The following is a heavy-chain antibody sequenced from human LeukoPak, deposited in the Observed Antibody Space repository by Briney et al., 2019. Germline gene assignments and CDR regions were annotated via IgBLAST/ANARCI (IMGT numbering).Heavy chain of an antibody. CDR2: ISYEGSVT. D-gene: IGHD3-10*01. V-gene: IGHV3-30*04. J-gene: IGHJ6*04. Sequence: GGSLRLSCAVSGFTFSNYAFHWVRQPPGKGLEWAAVISYEGSVTYYADSVKGRFTISRDNSKNTLDLQMNSLRVEDTAVYYCVRDRAPWGGALGGAKGMDVWGEGTTVTVSS. CDR1: GFTFSNYA. CDR3: VRDRAPWGGALGGAKGMDV.